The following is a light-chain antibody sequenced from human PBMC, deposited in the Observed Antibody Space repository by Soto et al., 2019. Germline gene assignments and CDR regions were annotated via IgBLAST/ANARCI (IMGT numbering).Light chain of an antibody. CDR1: NSDVGGYDR. CDR2: EVY. V-gene: IGLV2-14*01. Sequence: QSVLTQPASVSGSPGQSITISCTGTNSDVGGYDRVSWYQHHPGKAPKLLIFEVYNRPSGISYRFSGSKSGDTASLTISGLQAEDEADYYCISYIPSTTTHWVFGGGTKLTVL. J-gene: IGLJ3*02. CDR3: ISYIPSTTTHWV.